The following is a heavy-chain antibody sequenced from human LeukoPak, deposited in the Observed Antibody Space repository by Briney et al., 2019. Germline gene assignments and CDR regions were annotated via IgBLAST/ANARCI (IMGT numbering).Heavy chain of an antibody. V-gene: IGHV1-18*01. CDR1: GYTFTSYG. Sequence: ASVKVSCKASGYTFTSYGISWVRQAPGQGLEWMGWISAYNGNTNYAQKLQGRVTMTTDTSTSTAYMELRSLRSDDTAVYYCARVLTGYYYDSSGYRGYYYYYMDVWGKGTTVTVSS. J-gene: IGHJ6*03. CDR2: ISAYNGNT. CDR3: ARVLTGYYYDSSGYRGYYYYYMDV. D-gene: IGHD3-22*01.